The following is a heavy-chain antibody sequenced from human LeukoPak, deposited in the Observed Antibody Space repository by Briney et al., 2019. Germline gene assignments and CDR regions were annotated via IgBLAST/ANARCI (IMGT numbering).Heavy chain of an antibody. CDR2: ISWNSGSI. CDR3: AKDMGYCSSTSCNDASDI. CDR1: GFTFDDYA. V-gene: IGHV3-9*01. Sequence: PGGSLRLSCAASGFTFDDYAMHWVRQAPGKGLEWVSGISWNSGSIGYADSVKGRFTISRDNAKNSLYLQMNSLRAEDTALYYCAKDMGYCSSTSCNDASDIWGPGTMVTVSS. J-gene: IGHJ3*02. D-gene: IGHD2-2*01.